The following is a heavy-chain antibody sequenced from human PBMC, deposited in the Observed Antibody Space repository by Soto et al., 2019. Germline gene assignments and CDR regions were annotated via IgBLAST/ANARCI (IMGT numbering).Heavy chain of an antibody. Sequence: SETLSLTCTVSGGSISSSDYYWIWIRQPPGKGLEWIGYIYYSGSTYYNPSLESRVTISVDTSKNQFSLKLTSVTAADTAVYYCAGAREDGPYYFDYWGQGTLVTVSS. CDR2: IYYSGST. CDR3: AGAREDGPYYFDY. CDR1: GGSISSSDYY. V-gene: IGHV4-30-4*01. D-gene: IGHD2-15*01. J-gene: IGHJ4*02.